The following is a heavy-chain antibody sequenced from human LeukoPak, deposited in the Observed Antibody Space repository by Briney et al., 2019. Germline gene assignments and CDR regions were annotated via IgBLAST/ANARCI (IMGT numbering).Heavy chain of an antibody. J-gene: IGHJ5*02. CDR3: ATVRGNWSWNWFDP. Sequence: ASVKVSCKVSGYTLTELSMHWVRQAPGKGLEWMGGFDPEDGETIYAQKFQGRVTMTEDTSTDTAYTELSSLRSEDTAVYYCATVRGNWSWNWFDPWGQGTLVTVSS. CDR2: FDPEDGET. CDR1: GYTLTELS. D-gene: IGHD1-20*01. V-gene: IGHV1-24*01.